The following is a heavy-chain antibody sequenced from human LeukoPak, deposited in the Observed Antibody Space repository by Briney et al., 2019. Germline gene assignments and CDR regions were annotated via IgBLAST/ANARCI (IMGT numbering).Heavy chain of an antibody. CDR1: GFTFSSYG. V-gene: IGHV3-30*18. CDR3: AKDADPSSFDY. J-gene: IGHJ4*02. CDR2: ISYDGSNK. Sequence: GGSLRLSCAASGFTFSSYGMHWVRQAPGKGLEWVVVISYDGSNKYYADSVKGRFTISRDNSKNTLYLQMNSLRAEDTAVYYCAKDADPSSFDYWGQGTLVTVSS.